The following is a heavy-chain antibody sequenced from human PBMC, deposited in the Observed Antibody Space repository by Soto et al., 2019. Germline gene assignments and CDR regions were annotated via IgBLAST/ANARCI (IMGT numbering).Heavy chain of an antibody. CDR1: GLSLRTTGAG. CDR3: AHTWGLPFDH. V-gene: IGHV2-5*01. D-gene: IGHD3-16*01. CDR2: IYWNEDK. Sequence: QITLKEAGPTLVKPTQTLTVSCTYSGLSLRTTGAGVGWIRQPPGKALEWLGIIYWNEDKRYSPSLKNRFTLTSDISERQVVLTMTNMDPVDTATYYCAHTWGLPFDHWRQGTLVIVSS. J-gene: IGHJ4*02.